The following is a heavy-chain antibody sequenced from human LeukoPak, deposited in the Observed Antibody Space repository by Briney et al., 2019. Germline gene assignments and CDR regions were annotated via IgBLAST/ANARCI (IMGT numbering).Heavy chain of an antibody. CDR3: ARDEPGYGEFLLY. Sequence: PGGSLRLSCAASGFTFSSYAMNWVRQTPEKGLEWVSAISGSGGSTYYADSVKGRFTISRDNTKNSMYLQMNSLRAEDTAVYYCARDEPGYGEFLLYWGQGTLVTVSS. V-gene: IGHV3-23*01. CDR1: GFTFSSYA. CDR2: ISGSGGST. D-gene: IGHD3-10*01. J-gene: IGHJ4*02.